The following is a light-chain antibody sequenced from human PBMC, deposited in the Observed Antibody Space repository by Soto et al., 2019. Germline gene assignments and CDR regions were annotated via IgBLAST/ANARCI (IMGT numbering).Light chain of an antibody. Sequence: EIVMTQSPATLSVSPGERATLSCRASQSVSSNLAWYQQKPGQAPRLLIYGASTRATGIPARFSGSGSGTDFTLTISRLEPEDFAVYYCQQFGSSPGFTFGPGTIVDIK. CDR1: QSVSSN. CDR3: QQFGSSPGFT. J-gene: IGKJ3*01. CDR2: GAS. V-gene: IGKV3-15*01.